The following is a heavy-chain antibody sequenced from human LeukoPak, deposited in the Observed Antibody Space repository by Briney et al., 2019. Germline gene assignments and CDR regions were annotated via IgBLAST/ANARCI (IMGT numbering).Heavy chain of an antibody. Sequence: GGSLRLSCAASGFTFSSYSMNWVRQAPGKGLEWVSSISSSSSYIYYADSVKGRFTISRDNAKNSLYLQMNSLRAEDTAVYYCARDGGQWLEYNWFDPWGQGTLVTVSS. D-gene: IGHD6-19*01. CDR1: GFTFSSYS. J-gene: IGHJ5*02. CDR2: ISSSSSYI. V-gene: IGHV3-21*04. CDR3: ARDGGQWLEYNWFDP.